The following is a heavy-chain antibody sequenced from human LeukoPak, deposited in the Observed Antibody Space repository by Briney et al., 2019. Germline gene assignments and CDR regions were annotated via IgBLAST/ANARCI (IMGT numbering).Heavy chain of an antibody. V-gene: IGHV1-18*01. CDR3: ARAGGALAGDLHFDY. J-gene: IGHJ4*02. CDR2: ISAYNGNT. CDR1: GYTFTSYG. Sequence: ASVKVSCKASGYTFTSYGISWVRQAPGQGLEWMGWISAYNGNTNYAQKLQGRVTMTTDTSTSTVYMGLRSLRSDDTAVYDCARAGGALAGDLHFDYGGQGTLVTVSS. D-gene: IGHD6-19*01.